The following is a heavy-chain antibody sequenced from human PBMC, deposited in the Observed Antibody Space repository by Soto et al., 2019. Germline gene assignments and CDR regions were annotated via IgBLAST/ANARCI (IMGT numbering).Heavy chain of an antibody. CDR1: GYSFSHYW. CDR3: ARHDGATGEITFDH. Sequence: GESLKISCEGSGYSFSHYWIGWVRQMPGKGLEWMGIIFPGDSDTRYSPSFQGLVTISADKSISTAYLQWTSLKASDTAMYYCARHDGATGEITFDHWGQGTLVTVSS. V-gene: IGHV5-51*01. CDR2: IFPGDSDT. J-gene: IGHJ4*02. D-gene: IGHD2-8*01.